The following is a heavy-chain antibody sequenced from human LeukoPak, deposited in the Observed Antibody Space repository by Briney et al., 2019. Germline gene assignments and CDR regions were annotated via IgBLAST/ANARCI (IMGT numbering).Heavy chain of an antibody. D-gene: IGHD3-9*01. J-gene: IGHJ3*02. CDR2: IIPIFGTA. CDR1: GGTFSSYA. CDR3: ARDLMYFDWLLSSGGKTDAFDI. V-gene: IGHV1-69*06. Sequence: SVKVSCKASGGTFSSYAISWVRQAPRQGLEWMGGIIPIFGTAHYAQKFRGRVTITADKSTRTAYMELSSLRSEDTAVYYCARDLMYFDWLLSSGGKTDAFDIWGQGTMVTVSS.